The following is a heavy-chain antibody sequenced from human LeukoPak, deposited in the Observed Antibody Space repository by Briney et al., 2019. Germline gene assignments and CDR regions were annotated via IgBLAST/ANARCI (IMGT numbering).Heavy chain of an antibody. CDR2: ISGSGGNT. Sequence: PGGSLRLSYAASGFTFSSYAMSWVRQAPGKGLEWVSVISGSGGNTYYADSVKGRFTISRDNSKNTLYLQMNSLRAEDSAVYYCAKRGYDSSGYPYYFDYWGQGTLVTVSS. V-gene: IGHV3-23*01. CDR3: AKRGYDSSGYPYYFDY. D-gene: IGHD3-22*01. CDR1: GFTFSSYA. J-gene: IGHJ4*02.